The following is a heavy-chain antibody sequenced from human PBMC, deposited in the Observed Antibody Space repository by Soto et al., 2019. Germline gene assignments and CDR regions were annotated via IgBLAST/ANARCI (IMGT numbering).Heavy chain of an antibody. D-gene: IGHD2-15*01. CDR2: ISYDGSNK. CDR3: AKDLDTKVVAATYVDY. CDR1: GFTFSSYG. Sequence: GGSLRLSCAASGFTFSSYGMHWVRQAPGKGLEWVAVISYDGSNKYYADSVKGRFTISRDNSKNTLYLQMNSLRAEDTAVYYCAKDLDTKVVAATYVDYWGQGTLVTVSS. V-gene: IGHV3-30*18. J-gene: IGHJ4*02.